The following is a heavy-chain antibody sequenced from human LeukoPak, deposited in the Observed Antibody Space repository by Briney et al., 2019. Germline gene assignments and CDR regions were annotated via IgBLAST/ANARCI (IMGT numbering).Heavy chain of an antibody. Sequence: GASVKVSCKASGYSFTGYYLHWVRQAPGQGLEWMGRIIPIFGTANYAQKFQGRVTITTDESTSTAYMELSSLRSEDTAVYYCARESDVDTAMVWGYYFDYWGQGTLVTVSS. CDR2: IIPIFGTA. J-gene: IGHJ4*02. CDR3: ARESDVDTAMVWGYYFDY. V-gene: IGHV1-69*05. D-gene: IGHD5-18*01. CDR1: GYSFTGYY.